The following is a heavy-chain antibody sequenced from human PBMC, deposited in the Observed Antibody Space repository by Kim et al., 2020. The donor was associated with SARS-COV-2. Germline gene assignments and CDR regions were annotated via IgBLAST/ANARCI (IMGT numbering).Heavy chain of an antibody. Sequence: GGSLRLSCSASGFIFSRFDMSGVRQAPGRGLEWVSTVSGRGAKTDYADSVKGRLSVSRDNSKDTLFLHMNSLRAEDTAIYYCAKTLTVGTAAAMDSWGKGILVTVSS. CDR1: GFIFSRFD. D-gene: IGHD2-21*02. J-gene: IGHJ4*02. V-gene: IGHV3-23*01. CDR3: AKTLTVGTAAAMDS. CDR2: VSGRGAKT.